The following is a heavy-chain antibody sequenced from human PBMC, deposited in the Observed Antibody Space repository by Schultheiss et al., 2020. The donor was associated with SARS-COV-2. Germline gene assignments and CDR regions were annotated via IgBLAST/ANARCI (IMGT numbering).Heavy chain of an antibody. D-gene: IGHD6-6*01. J-gene: IGHJ4*02. CDR2: IWYDGSNK. CDR3: ARGPWYSSSRMFDY. V-gene: IGHV3-33*08. Sequence: SCAASGFTFDDYAMHWVRQAPGKGLEWVAVIWYDGSNKYYADSVKGRFTISRDNSKNTLYLQMNSLRAEDTAVYYCARGPWYSSSRMFDYWGQGTLVTVSS. CDR1: GFTFDDYA.